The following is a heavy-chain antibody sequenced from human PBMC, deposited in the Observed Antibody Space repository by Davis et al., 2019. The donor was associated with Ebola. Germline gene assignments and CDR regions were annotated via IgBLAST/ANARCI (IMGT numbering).Heavy chain of an antibody. Sequence: PSETLSLTCTVSGGSISSGYYWSWIRQPPGKGLEWIGEINHSGSTNYNPSLKSRVTISLDTSKKQFSLKLSSVTAADTGVYYCARSPIVVVPAAAPVYYGMDVWGQGTTVTVSS. CDR1: GGSISSGYY. V-gene: IGHV4-34*01. CDR3: ARSPIVVVPAAAPVYYGMDV. J-gene: IGHJ6*02. CDR2: INHSGST. D-gene: IGHD2-2*01.